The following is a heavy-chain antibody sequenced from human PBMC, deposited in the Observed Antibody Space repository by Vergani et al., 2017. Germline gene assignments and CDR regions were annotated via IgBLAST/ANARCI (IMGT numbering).Heavy chain of an antibody. CDR3: ARVEDPQYYDFWSGYYGVQGRNWFDP. CDR2: IYHSGST. D-gene: IGHD3-3*01. J-gene: IGHJ5*02. V-gene: IGHV4-30-2*01. CDR1: GGSISSGGYS. Sequence: QLQLQESGSGLVKPSQTLSLTCAVSGGSISSGGYSWSWIRQPPGKGLEWIGYIYHSGSTNYNPSLKSRVTISVDKSKNQFSLKLSSVTAADTAVYYCARVEDPQYYDFWSGYYGVQGRNWFDPWGQGTLVTVSS.